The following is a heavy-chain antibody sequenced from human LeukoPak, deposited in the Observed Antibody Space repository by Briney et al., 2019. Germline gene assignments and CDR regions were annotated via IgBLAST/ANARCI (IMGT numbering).Heavy chain of an antibody. Sequence: GGSLRLSCAASGFTFSSYAMSWVRQAPGKGLEWVSGISGSGGSTYYADSVKGRFTISRDNSKSTLYLQMDSLRAEDTAVYYCAKVDYSSGWPYYYGVDVWGQGTRSPSP. D-gene: IGHD6-19*01. CDR3: AKVDYSSGWPYYYGVDV. CDR2: ISGSGGST. CDR1: GFTFSSYA. V-gene: IGHV3-23*01. J-gene: IGHJ6*02.